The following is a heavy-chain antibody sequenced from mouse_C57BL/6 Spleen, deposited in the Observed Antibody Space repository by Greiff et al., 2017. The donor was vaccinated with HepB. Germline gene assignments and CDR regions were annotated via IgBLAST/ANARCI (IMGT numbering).Heavy chain of an antibody. CDR3: TRSYDDYDEGWFAY. Sequence: VKLVESGAELVRPGASVTLSCKASGYTFTDYEMHWVKQTPVHGLEWIGAIDPETGGTAYNQKFKGKAILTADKSSSTAYMELRSLTSEDSAVYYCTRSYDDYDEGWFAYWGQGTLVTVSA. CDR1: GYTFTDYE. J-gene: IGHJ3*01. V-gene: IGHV1-15*01. CDR2: IDPETGGT. D-gene: IGHD2-4*01.